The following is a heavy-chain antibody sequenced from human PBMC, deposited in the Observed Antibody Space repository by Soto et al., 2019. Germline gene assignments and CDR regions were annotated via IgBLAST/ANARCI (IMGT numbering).Heavy chain of an antibody. V-gene: IGHV1-46*01. Sequence: ASVKVSCKASGYTFTSYYMHWVRQAPGQGLEWMGIINPSGGSTSYAQKFQGRVTMTRDTSTSTVYMELSSLRSEDTAVYYCARGSSPGGGSYSVDYWGQGTLVTVSS. J-gene: IGHJ4*02. CDR1: GYTFTSYY. CDR2: INPSGGST. D-gene: IGHD1-26*01. CDR3: ARGSSPGGGSYSVDY.